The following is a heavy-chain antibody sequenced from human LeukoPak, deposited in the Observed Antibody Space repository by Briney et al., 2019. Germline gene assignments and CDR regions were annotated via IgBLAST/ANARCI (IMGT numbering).Heavy chain of an antibody. Sequence: PSETLSLTCAVYGGSFSGYYWSWIRQPPGKGLEWIGEINHSGSTNYNPSLKSRVTISVDTSKNQFSLKLSSVTAADTAVYYCARGGYSHGPFDYWGQGTLVTVSS. CDR3: ARGGYSHGPFDY. CDR1: GGSFSGYY. D-gene: IGHD5-18*01. J-gene: IGHJ4*02. CDR2: INHSGST. V-gene: IGHV4-34*01.